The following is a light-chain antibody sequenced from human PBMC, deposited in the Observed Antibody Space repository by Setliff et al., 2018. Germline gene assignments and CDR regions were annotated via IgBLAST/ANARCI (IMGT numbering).Light chain of an antibody. J-gene: IGLJ2*01. CDR2: DVT. Sequence: ALAQPASVSGSPGQSITISCTGTHSDIGGYNYVSWYQQHPGRAPKLIIYDVTNRPSGVSHRFSGSKSGNTASLTISGLQTEDEADYYCSSYTRATFVVFGGGTKVTVL. CDR1: HSDIGGYNY. V-gene: IGLV2-14*03. CDR3: SSYTRATFVV.